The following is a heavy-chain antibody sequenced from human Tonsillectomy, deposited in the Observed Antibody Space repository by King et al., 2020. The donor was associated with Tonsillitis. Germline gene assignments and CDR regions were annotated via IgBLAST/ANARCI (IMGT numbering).Heavy chain of an antibody. CDR3: AKEGPITQVWGVPLYFDY. CDR2: ISGSGGST. J-gene: IGHJ4*02. CDR1: GFTLSSYA. D-gene: IGHD3-10*01. Sequence: VQLQESGGGLVQPGGSLRLSCTASGFTLSSYAMSWVRQAPGKGLEWVSAISGSGGSTYYADSVKGRFTISRDNSKNTLYLQMNSLRAEDTAVYYCAKEGPITQVWGVPLYFDYGGGGTLVSVSS. V-gene: IGHV3-23*01.